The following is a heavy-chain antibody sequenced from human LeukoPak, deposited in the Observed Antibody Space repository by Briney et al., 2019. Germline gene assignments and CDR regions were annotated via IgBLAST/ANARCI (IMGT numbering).Heavy chain of an antibody. CDR3: ARALGYCSGGSCTRGYNWFDP. D-gene: IGHD2-15*01. V-gene: IGHV4-39*01. Sequence: SETLSLTCTVSGGSISSSDYYWGWIRRPPGKGLEWIGSIYYGGSTYYNPSLKSRVTISVDTSMNQFSLKLSFVTTADTAVYCCARALGYCSGGSCTRGYNWFDPWGQGTLVTVPS. J-gene: IGHJ5*02. CDR2: IYYGGST. CDR1: GGSISSSDYY.